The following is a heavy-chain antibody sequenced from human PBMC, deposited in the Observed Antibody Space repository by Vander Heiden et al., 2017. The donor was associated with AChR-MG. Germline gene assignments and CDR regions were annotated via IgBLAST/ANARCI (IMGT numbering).Heavy chain of an antibody. Sequence: QVQLVESGGGLVKPGGSLRLSCAAPGFTFSDYYMSLIRQAPGKGLEWVSYISSSSSYTNYADSVKGRFTISRDNAKNSLYLQMNSLRAEDTAVYYCARVAERRDYGFDYWGQGTLVTVSS. V-gene: IGHV3-11*06. J-gene: IGHJ4*02. CDR3: ARVAERRDYGFDY. D-gene: IGHD4-17*01. CDR2: ISSSSSYT. CDR1: GFTFSDYY.